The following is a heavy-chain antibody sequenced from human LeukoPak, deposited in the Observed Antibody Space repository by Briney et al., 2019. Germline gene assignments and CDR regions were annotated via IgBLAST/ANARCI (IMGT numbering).Heavy chain of an antibody. CDR3: ARGDYDILTGYPYYYYYGMDV. Sequence: SETLSLTCTVSGGSISSYYWSWIRQPPGKGLEWIGYIYYSGSTNYNPSLKSRVTISVDTSKNQFSLKLSSVTAADTAVYYCARGDYDILTGYPYYYYYGMDVWGQGTTVTVSS. J-gene: IGHJ6*02. V-gene: IGHV4-59*01. CDR1: GGSISSYY. D-gene: IGHD3-9*01. CDR2: IYYSGST.